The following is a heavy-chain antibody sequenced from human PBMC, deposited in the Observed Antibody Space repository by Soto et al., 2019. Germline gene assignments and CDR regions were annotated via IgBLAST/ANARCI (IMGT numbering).Heavy chain of an antibody. D-gene: IGHD2-2*01. Sequence: GASVKVSCKASGYTFTSYYMHWVRQAPGQGLEWMGIINPSGGSTSYAQKFQGRVTMTRDTSTSTVYMELSSLRSEGTAVYYCARGVPIVVVPAAMEYYFDYWGQGTLVTVSS. V-gene: IGHV1-46*03. CDR3: ARGVPIVVVPAAMEYYFDY. CDR2: INPSGGST. CDR1: GYTFTSYY. J-gene: IGHJ4*02.